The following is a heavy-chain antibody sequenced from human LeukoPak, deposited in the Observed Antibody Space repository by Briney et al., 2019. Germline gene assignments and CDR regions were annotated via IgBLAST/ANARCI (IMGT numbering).Heavy chain of an antibody. CDR3: ARRRVLLPFDP. D-gene: IGHD3-10*01. CDR2: INHSGST. J-gene: IGHJ5*02. CDR1: GGSFSGYY. Sequence: SETLSLTCAVYGGSFSGYYWSWIRQPPGKGLEWIGEINHSGSTNYNPSLKSRVTISVDTSKNQFSLKLSSVTAADTAVYYCARRRVLLPFDPWGQGTLVTVSS. V-gene: IGHV4-34*01.